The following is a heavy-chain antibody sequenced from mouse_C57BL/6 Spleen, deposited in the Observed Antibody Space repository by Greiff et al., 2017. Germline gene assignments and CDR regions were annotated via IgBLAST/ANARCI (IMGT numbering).Heavy chain of an antibody. J-gene: IGHJ3*01. V-gene: IGHV14-4*01. CDR3: TRYYGSSYPFAY. Sequence: EVQLQQSGAELVRPGASVKLSCTASGFNIKDDYMHWVKQRPEQGLEWIGWIDPENGDTEYASKFQGKATITADTSSNTAYLQLSSLTSEDTAVYYCTRYYGSSYPFAYWGQGTLVTVSA. CDR1: GFNIKDDY. D-gene: IGHD1-1*01. CDR2: IDPENGDT.